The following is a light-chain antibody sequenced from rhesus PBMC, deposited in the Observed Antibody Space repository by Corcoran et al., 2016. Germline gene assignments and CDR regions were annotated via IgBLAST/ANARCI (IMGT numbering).Light chain of an antibody. Sequence: DIQMTQSPSSLSASVGDRVTITCRASQDITDYLSWYQQQPGKAPKRLSYAASGLEGGVPSRFSGSGSGTDVTLTSCSLQTEDVATYYCLQGYSIPLTFGGGTKVELK. CDR3: LQGYSIPLT. V-gene: IGKV1-36*02. J-gene: IGKJ4*01. CDR1: QDITDY. CDR2: AAS.